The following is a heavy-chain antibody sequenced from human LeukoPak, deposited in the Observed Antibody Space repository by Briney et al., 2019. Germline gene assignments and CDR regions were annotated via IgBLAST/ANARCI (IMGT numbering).Heavy chain of an antibody. D-gene: IGHD6-19*01. CDR3: ARDEWWQLIAVAITSYFDR. CDR2: IHTGGTT. V-gene: IGHV3-66*01. CDR1: GIDISYHY. Sequence: GGSLRLTCVASGIDISYHYVGWVRQAPGKGLEWVSVIHTGGTTHYADSVKGRFTISRDNAKNSLYLQMNSLRTEDTAVYYCARDEWWQLIAVAITSYFDRWGQGTLVTVSS. J-gene: IGHJ4*02.